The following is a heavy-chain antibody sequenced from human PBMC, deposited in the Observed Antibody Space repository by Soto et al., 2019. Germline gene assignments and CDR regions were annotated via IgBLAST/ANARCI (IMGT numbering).Heavy chain of an antibody. V-gene: IGHV5-51*01. Sequence: PGESLKISCKGSGYSFTSYWIGWVRQMPGKGLEWMGIIYPGDSDTRYSPSFQGQVTISADKSISTAYLQWSSLKASDTAMYYCARRRYCGYDCYYKHYYGMDVWGQGTTVTVSS. CDR3: ARRRYCGYDCYYKHYYGMDV. CDR1: GYSFTSYW. J-gene: IGHJ6*02. D-gene: IGHD2-21*02. CDR2: IYPGDSDT.